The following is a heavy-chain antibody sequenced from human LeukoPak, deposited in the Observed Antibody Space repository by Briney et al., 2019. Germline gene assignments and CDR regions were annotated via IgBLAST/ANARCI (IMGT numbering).Heavy chain of an antibody. CDR1: GFTFSSYW. CDR3: ARGGDGYYL. Sequence: GGSLRLSCAASGFTFSSYWMHWVRQAPGKGPVWVSRIKTDGSSTSYADSVKGRFTISRDNAKNTLYLQMNSLRVEDTAVYYCARGGDGYYLWGQGTLVTVSS. D-gene: IGHD3-22*01. J-gene: IGHJ5*02. CDR2: IKTDGSST. V-gene: IGHV3-74*01.